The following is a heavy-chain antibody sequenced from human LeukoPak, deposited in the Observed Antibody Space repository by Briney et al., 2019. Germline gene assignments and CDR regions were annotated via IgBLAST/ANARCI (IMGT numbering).Heavy chain of an antibody. CDR3: AKDWTPHNRVYDCLDA. CDR2: ISGSGGST. V-gene: IGHV3-23*01. D-gene: IGHD3-16*01. CDR1: GFTFSSYA. J-gene: IGHJ5*02. Sequence: PGGSLRLSCAASGFTFSSYAMSWVRQAPGKGLEWVSAISGSGGSTYYADSVKGRFTISRDNSKNTLYLQMNSLRAEDTAVYYCAKDWTPHNRVYDCLDAWGQGTQVTVSS.